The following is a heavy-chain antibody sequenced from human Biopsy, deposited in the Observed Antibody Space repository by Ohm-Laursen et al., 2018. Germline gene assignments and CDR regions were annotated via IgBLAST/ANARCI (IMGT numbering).Heavy chain of an antibody. D-gene: IGHD3-22*01. CDR3: ASVVLGPTNDAFDL. CDR1: GGSISSGGSY. J-gene: IGHJ3*01. Sequence: SETLSLTCTVSGGSISSGGSYWSWIRQRPGKGLEWIGEINHRGFTSNNPSLKSRVTISVDTSKNQFSLKLGSVTAADTAVYYCASVVLGPTNDAFDLWGQGTMVVVSS. V-gene: IGHV4-39*07. CDR2: INHRGFT.